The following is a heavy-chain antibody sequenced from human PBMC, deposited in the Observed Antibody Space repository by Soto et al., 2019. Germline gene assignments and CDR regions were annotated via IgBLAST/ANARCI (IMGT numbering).Heavy chain of an antibody. CDR1: GYTFTSYY. V-gene: IGHV1-46*03. CDR2: INPSGGST. Sequence: ASVKVSCKASGYTFTSYYMHWVRQAPGQGLEWMGIINPSGGSTSYAQKFQGRVTMTRDTSTSTVYMELSSLRSEDTAVYYCARDGTDYGDPSYYMDVWGKGTTVTVS. D-gene: IGHD4-17*01. CDR3: ARDGTDYGDPSYYMDV. J-gene: IGHJ6*03.